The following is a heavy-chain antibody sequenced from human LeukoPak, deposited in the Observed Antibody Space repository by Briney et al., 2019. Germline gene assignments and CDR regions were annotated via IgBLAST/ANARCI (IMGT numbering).Heavy chain of an antibody. CDR3: ARALYSSSWFEY. J-gene: IGHJ4*02. CDR1: GDSISTSNSY. D-gene: IGHD6-13*01. V-gene: IGHV4-39*07. CDR2: IYYSGNT. Sequence: SETLSLTCTVSGDSISTSNSYWGWIRQPPGKGLEWIGSIYYSGNTYYNPSLKSRVTISVDTSKNQFSLKLSSVTAADTAVYYCARALYSSSWFEYWGQGTLVTVSS.